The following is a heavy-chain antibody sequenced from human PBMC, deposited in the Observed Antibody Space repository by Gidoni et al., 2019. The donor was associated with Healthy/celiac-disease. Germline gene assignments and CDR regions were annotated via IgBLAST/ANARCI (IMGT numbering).Heavy chain of an antibody. CDR3: AKEVWGLVFDY. D-gene: IGHD7-27*01. V-gene: IGHV3-30*18. CDR1: GFTFSSDG. Sequence: QVQLVESGGGVVQPGRSLRLSCAASGFTFSSDGMHWVRQAPGTGLEWVAVISYDGSNKYYADSVKGRFTISRDNSKNTLYLQMNSLRAEDTAVYYCAKEVWGLVFDYWGQGTLVTVSS. CDR2: ISYDGSNK. J-gene: IGHJ4*02.